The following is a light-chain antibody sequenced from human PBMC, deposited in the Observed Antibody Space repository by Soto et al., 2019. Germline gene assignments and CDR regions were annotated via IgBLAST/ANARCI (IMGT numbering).Light chain of an antibody. CDR1: QSVSNNY. V-gene: IGKV3-20*01. J-gene: IGKJ3*01. CDR2: GAS. Sequence: EIVLTQSPGTLSLSPGERATLSCRTSQSVSNNYLAWYQQKPGQAPRLLIYGASSRATGIPDRFSGSGSGTDFTLTISRLEPEDFAVYYCHHYGTSHFTFGPGTKVDI. CDR3: HHYGTSHFT.